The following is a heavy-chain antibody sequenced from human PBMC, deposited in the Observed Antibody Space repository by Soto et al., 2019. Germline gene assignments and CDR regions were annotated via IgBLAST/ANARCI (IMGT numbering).Heavy chain of an antibody. J-gene: IGHJ4*02. CDR3: ARAVAVAADFDY. Sequence: QVQLVQSGAEEKKPGASVKVSCKASGYTFTGYAMHWVRQAPGHRLEWMGWINAGNGNTKYSQKFQGRVTITRDTSASTTYMELGSLRSEDTAVYYCARAVAVAADFDYWGQGTLVTVSS. D-gene: IGHD6-19*01. V-gene: IGHV1-3*05. CDR2: INAGNGNT. CDR1: GYTFTGYA.